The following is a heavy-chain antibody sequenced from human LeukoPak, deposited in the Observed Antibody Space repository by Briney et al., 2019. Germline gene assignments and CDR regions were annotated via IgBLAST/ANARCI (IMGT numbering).Heavy chain of an antibody. J-gene: IGHJ6*02. D-gene: IGHD6-13*01. CDR3: ARDSSSWILDHYYGMDV. Sequence: GGSLRLSCAASGFTFSSYEMNWVRQAPGKGLEWVSYISSSGSTIYYADSVKGRFTISRDNAKNLLYLQMNSLRAEDTAVYYCARDSSSWILDHYYGMDVWGQGTTVTVSS. CDR2: ISSSGSTI. V-gene: IGHV3-48*03. CDR1: GFTFSSYE.